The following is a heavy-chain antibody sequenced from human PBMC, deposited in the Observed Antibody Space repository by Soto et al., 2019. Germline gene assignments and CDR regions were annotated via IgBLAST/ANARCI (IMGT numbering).Heavy chain of an antibody. CDR1: GFTFDDYT. D-gene: IGHD6-13*01. V-gene: IGHV3-43*01. Sequence: GSLLLPCSASGFTFDDYTMHWVRQAPGKGLEWVSLISWDGGSTYYADSVKGRFTISRDNSKNSLYLQMNSLRTEDTALYYCAKDNMGKGFRSSRWYSGYYYGMDVWGQGTKVTVYS. CDR3: AKDNMGKGFRSSRWYSGYYYGMDV. J-gene: IGHJ6*02. CDR2: ISWDGGST.